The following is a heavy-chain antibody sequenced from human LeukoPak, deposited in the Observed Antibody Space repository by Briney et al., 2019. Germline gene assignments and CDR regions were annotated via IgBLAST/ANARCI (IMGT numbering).Heavy chain of an antibody. D-gene: IGHD4-17*01. V-gene: IGHV1-3*01. CDR1: GYTFTSYA. CDR2: INAGNGNT. CDR3: ARATTVTLFDY. J-gene: IGHJ4*02. Sequence: ASVQVSCRASGYTFTSYAMHWVRQAPGQRLEWMGWINAGNGNTKYSQKFQGRVTITRDTSASTAYMELSSLRSEDTAVYYCARATTVTLFDYWGQGTLVTVSS.